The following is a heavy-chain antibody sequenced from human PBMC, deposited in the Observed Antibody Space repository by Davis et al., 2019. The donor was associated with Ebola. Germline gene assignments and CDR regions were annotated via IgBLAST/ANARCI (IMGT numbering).Heavy chain of an antibody. CDR3: ATLRYFDWLFPNGPDY. J-gene: IGHJ4*02. CDR2: INSDGSST. D-gene: IGHD3-9*01. CDR1: GLTFSSNW. Sequence: GESLKISCAASGLTFSSNWMHWVRQAPGKGLVWVSRINSDGSSTRYADSVKGRFTISRDNAKNTLYLQMDSLRAEDTAVYYCATLRYFDWLFPNGPDYWGQGTLVTVSS. V-gene: IGHV3-74*01.